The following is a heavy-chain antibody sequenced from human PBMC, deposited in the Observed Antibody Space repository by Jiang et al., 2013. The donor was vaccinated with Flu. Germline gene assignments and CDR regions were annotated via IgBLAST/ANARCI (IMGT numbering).Heavy chain of an antibody. V-gene: IGHV4-39*01. CDR1: GDSISSSNYY. D-gene: IGHD5-18*01. Sequence: GSGLVKPSETLSLTCTVSGDSISSSNYYWGWIRQPPGKGLEWIGTIYYYSGGTYYNPSLKSRVTISADTSKNLFSLRLSSVTAADTAVYYCAGASYSYGTAYYFDFWAVAPWSLSPQ. CDR2: IYYYSGGT. CDR3: AGASYSYGTAYYFDF. J-gene: IGHJ2*01.